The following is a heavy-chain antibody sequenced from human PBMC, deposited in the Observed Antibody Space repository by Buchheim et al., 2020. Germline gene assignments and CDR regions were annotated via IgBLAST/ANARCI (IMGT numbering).Heavy chain of an antibody. CDR2: INSDGRST. CDR3: ARVAVYSSGHYDDYYYGMDV. V-gene: IGHV3-74*01. D-gene: IGHD3-3*01. CDR1: GFTLNSYW. J-gene: IGHJ6*02. Sequence: EVQLAESGGGLVQPGGSLRLSCVASGFTLNSYWMHWVRQAPGKGLVWVSRINSDGRSTSYGDSVKGRFTISRDNDKNTLYLQMNSLRAEDTAVYYCARVAVYSSGHYDDYYYGMDVWGQGTT.